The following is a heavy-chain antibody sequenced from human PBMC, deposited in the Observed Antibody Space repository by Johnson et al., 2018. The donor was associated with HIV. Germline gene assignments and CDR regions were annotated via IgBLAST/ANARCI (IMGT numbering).Heavy chain of an antibody. V-gene: IGHV3-30*02. Sequence: QVQLVESGGGVVQPGGSLRLSCAASGFTFSSYGMHWVRQAPGHGLEWVAFIRYDGRNKYYADSVKGRFTISRDNSKNTLYLQMNSLRAEDTAVYYCAREADAFDIWGQGTMVTVSS. CDR3: AREADAFDI. CDR2: IRYDGRNK. J-gene: IGHJ3*02. CDR1: GFTFSSYG.